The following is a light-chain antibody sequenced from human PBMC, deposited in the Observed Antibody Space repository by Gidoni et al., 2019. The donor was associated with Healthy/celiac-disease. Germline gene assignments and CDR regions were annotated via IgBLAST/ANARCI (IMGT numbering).Light chain of an antibody. Sequence: QSALTQPASVSGSPGQSITISCTGTRSDVGGYNYVSWYQQHPGKAPNLMIYDVSNRPSGVSNRFSGSKSGNTASLTISGLQAEDEADYYCSSYTSSSTQVFGGGTKLTVL. V-gene: IGLV2-14*03. J-gene: IGLJ2*01. CDR2: DVS. CDR3: SSYTSSSTQV. CDR1: RSDVGGYNY.